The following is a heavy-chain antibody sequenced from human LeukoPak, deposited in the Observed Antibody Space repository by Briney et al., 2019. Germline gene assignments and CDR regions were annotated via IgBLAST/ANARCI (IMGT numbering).Heavy chain of an antibody. V-gene: IGHV4-34*01. J-gene: IGHJ4*02. CDR3: ARGSRLWPY. Sequence: SETLSLTCAAYGGSFSGYYWSWIRQPPGRGLEWIGEINHSGSTNYNPSLKSRVTISVDTSKNQFSLKLSSVTAADTAVYYCARGSRLWPYWGQGTLVTVSS. CDR1: GGSFSGYY. D-gene: IGHD5-18*01. CDR2: INHSGST.